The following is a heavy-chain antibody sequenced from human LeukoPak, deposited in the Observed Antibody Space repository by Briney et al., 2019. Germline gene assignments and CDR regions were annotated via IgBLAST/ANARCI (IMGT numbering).Heavy chain of an antibody. CDR2: NFRGTIS. CDR1: GFTVSSNY. CDR3: AKGERGIDY. J-gene: IGHJ4*02. V-gene: IGHV3-53*01. D-gene: IGHD7-27*01. Sequence: GGSLRLSCAASGFTVSSNYMSWVRQAPGKGLEWVSSVNFRGTISYYADSVKGRFTISRDNSKNTLFLQMDSLRAEDAAIYYCAKGERGIDYWGQGTLVTVSS.